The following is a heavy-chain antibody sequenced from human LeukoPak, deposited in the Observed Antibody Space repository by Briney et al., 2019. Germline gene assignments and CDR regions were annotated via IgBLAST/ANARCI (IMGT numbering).Heavy chain of an antibody. J-gene: IGHJ4*02. CDR3: ARSLRYFDY. CDR1: GFTFSNYA. CDR2: IYDGGST. D-gene: IGHD4-17*01. V-gene: IGHV3-53*01. Sequence: GGSLRLSCAASGFTFSNYAMTWVRQAPGKGLEWVSIIYDGGSTYYADSVKGRFTISRDNSKNTLYLQMNSLRAEDTAVYYCARSLRYFDYWGQGTLVTVSS.